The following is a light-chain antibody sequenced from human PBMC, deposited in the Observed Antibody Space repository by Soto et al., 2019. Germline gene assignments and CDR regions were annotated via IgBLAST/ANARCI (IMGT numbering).Light chain of an antibody. CDR3: QQYHNHPRT. V-gene: IGKV1D-13*01. CDR1: QCLXND. CDR2: YAS. Sequence: IQLTQCPSSLSASVGDSVTITCRASQCLXNDFGWFQQKPGKAPKILXAYASSLERGGPSRLSGSGSGTEFTLTISSLHPNDFATYYCQQYHNHPRTFGQGTKVDIK. J-gene: IGKJ1*01.